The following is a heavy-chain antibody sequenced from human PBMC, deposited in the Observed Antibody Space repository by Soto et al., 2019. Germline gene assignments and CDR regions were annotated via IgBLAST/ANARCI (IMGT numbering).Heavy chain of an antibody. CDR3: SSDAGYQHTGAFDI. CDR2: VTYSAGP. J-gene: IGHJ3*02. CDR1: GGSISTYY. D-gene: IGHD2-2*01. V-gene: IGHV4-59*01. Sequence: SETLSLTCTVSGGSISTYYWSWIRQPPGKGVEWCGYVTYSAGPTYNPSLQSRGTISFDTSKKISLNLTSVTAAATAAPYCSSDAGYQHTGAFDIWGQGTMVTVSS.